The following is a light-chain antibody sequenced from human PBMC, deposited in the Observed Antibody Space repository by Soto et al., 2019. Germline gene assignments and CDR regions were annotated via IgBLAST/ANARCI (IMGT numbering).Light chain of an antibody. V-gene: IGKV1-5*01. J-gene: IGKJ1*01. CDR2: DAS. Sequence: PVTQSPSALCASVGDRVTITCRASQNIRSRLAGFQQKPGKAPKLLIYDASSLESGAPARFTGSGSGTEFILALSSLQPEDLATDHCQEYKPWTFPPGTKVDIK. CDR1: QNIRSR. CDR3: QEYKPWT.